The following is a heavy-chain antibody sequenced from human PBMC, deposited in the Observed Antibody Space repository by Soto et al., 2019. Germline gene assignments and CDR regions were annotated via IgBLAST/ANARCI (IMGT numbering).Heavy chain of an antibody. J-gene: IGHJ5*02. D-gene: IGHD6-13*01. Sequence: QVTVKESGPVLVKPTETLTLTCTVSGFSLSNAGLGVSWIRQPPGKALEWLAHIFSNDEKSYSTSLKSRLTISKDTSKSQVALTMTNMDPVDTATYCCASTYSTSWYWFDPWGQGTLVTVSS. CDR3: ASTYSTSWYWFDP. CDR2: IFSNDEK. V-gene: IGHV2-26*04. CDR1: GFSLSNAGLG.